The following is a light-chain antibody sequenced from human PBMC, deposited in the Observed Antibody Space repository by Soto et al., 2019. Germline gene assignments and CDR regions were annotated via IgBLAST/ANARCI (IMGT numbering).Light chain of an antibody. Sequence: EIVLTQSPGSLSLSPGEIATLSCRASQSVDSTFFAWYQKKPGQAPRLLMYGVSKRATGIPDRFSGSGSGTDFTLTISRLEPEDFAVYYCHQYMRSVTFGQGTRVEIK. CDR2: GVS. V-gene: IGKV3-20*01. CDR1: QSVDSTF. CDR3: HQYMRSVT. J-gene: IGKJ1*01.